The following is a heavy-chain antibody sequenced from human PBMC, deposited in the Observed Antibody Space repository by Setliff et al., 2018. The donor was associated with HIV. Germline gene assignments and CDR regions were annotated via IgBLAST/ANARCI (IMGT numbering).Heavy chain of an antibody. Sequence: ETLSLTCVVSGYSIGSGYYWGWIRQTPGEGLEWIGSVYHSGSTYYNPSLKSRITISIDTSKNHFSLRLTSVTAADTAVYYCARLAPAMVYELDYWGPGMLVTVSS. CDR1: GYSIGSGYY. CDR2: VYHSGST. D-gene: IGHD5-18*01. J-gene: IGHJ4*02. V-gene: IGHV4-38-2*01. CDR3: ARLAPAMVYELDY.